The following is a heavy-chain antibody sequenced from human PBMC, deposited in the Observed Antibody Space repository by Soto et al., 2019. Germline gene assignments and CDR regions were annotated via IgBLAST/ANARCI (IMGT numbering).Heavy chain of an antibody. CDR3: AQGGGVVAATPALTYYYYAMDV. V-gene: IGHV3-23*01. Sequence: PGGSLRLSCAASGFTFSSYAMSWVRQAPGKGLEWVSAISGSGGSTYYADSVKGRFTISRDNSKNTLYLQMNSLRAEDTAVYYCAQGGGVVAATPALTYYYYAMDVCGQGSKVTVSS. CDR1: GFTFSSYA. J-gene: IGHJ6*02. CDR2: ISGSGGST. D-gene: IGHD2-15*01.